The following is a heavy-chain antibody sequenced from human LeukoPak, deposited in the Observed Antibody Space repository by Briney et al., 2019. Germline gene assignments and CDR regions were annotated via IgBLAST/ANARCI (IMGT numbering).Heavy chain of an antibody. D-gene: IGHD5-24*01. Sequence: GGSLRLSCAASGFLFGEYGMHWVRQAPGRGLEWVSHITWQGVSTYYADSVKGRFTISRDNSERFLYLEMNSLRPEDTALYYCAKDISKWLQLTDAFDIWGQGTMVTVSS. CDR2: ITWQGVST. V-gene: IGHV3-43D*03. J-gene: IGHJ3*02. CDR1: GFLFGEYG. CDR3: AKDISKWLQLTDAFDI.